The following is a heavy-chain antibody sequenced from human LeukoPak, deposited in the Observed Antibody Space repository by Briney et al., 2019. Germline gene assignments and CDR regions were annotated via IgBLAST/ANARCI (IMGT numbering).Heavy chain of an antibody. V-gene: IGHV3-21*01. Sequence: PGGSLRLSCEGSEFTFSSYSMNWVRRAPGKGLEWVSSISRSSTDMYYADSVKGRFTISRDNAKNSVYLQMNSLRAEDTAMYYCARSDYFNYKSHLDYWGQGTLVTVSS. CDR3: ARSDYFNYKSHLDY. CDR1: EFTFSSYS. D-gene: IGHD4-11*01. J-gene: IGHJ4*02. CDR2: ISRSSTDM.